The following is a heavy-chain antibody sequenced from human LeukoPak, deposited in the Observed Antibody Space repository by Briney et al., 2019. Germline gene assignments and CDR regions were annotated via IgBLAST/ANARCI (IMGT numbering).Heavy chain of an antibody. V-gene: IGHV3-23*01. J-gene: IGHJ5*02. CDR3: AKRSKQWLVEWFDP. CDR2: ISGSGGST. D-gene: IGHD6-19*01. Sequence: GGSLRLSCAASGFTFSSYAMSGVRRAPGKGLEWVSAISGSGGSTYYADSVKGRFTISRDNSKNTLYLQMNSLRAEDTAVYYCAKRSKQWLVEWFDPWGQGTLVTVSS. CDR1: GFTFSSYA.